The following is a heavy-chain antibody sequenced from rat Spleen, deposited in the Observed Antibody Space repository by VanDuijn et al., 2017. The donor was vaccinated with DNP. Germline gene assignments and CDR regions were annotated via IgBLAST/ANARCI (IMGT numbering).Heavy chain of an antibody. CDR1: GFTFSDYY. V-gene: IGHV5-22*01. D-gene: IGHD1-12*02. CDR2: ISYDGGRS. Sequence: EVQLVESGGGLVQPGRSLKLSCAASGFTFSDYYMAWVRQAPTKGLEWVAYISYDGGRSYNGDAVKGRFTISRDNAKSTLYLQMNSLRSEDTATYYCARADGSYYYGWYFDFWGPGTMVTVSS. CDR3: ARADGSYYYGWYFDF. J-gene: IGHJ1*01.